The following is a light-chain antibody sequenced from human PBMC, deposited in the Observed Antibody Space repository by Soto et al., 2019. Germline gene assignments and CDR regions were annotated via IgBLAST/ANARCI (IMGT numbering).Light chain of an antibody. V-gene: IGKV3-15*01. CDR1: QSVSIN. Sequence: EIVMTQSPATLSVSPGERVTLSCRASQSVSINLAWYQQKPGQAPRLLIYRASSRATGIPARFSGSGSGTDFTLTISRLEPEDFAVYYCQQYGSSPPRTFGQGTKVDIK. J-gene: IGKJ1*01. CDR3: QQYGSSPPRT. CDR2: RAS.